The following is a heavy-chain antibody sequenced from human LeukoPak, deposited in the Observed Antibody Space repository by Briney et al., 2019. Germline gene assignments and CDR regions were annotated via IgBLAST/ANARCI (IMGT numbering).Heavy chain of an antibody. CDR3: AHPTEYSSSWYGNWFDP. Sequence: GGSLRLSCAASEFTFSDYYMTWIRQAPGKGLEWVSYISSSGSTIYYADSVKGRFTISRDNAKNSLYLQMNSLRAEDTAVYYCAHPTEYSSSWYGNWFDPWGQGTLVTVSS. V-gene: IGHV3-11*01. CDR1: EFTFSDYY. CDR2: ISSSGSTI. D-gene: IGHD6-13*01. J-gene: IGHJ5*02.